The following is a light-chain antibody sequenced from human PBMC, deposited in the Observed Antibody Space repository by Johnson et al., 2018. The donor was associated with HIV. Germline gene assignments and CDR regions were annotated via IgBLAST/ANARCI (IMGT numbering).Light chain of an antibody. CDR1: SSNIGNIY. CDR2: DNN. Sequence: QSVLTQPPSVSAAPGQKVTISCSGSSSNIGNIYVSWYQHLPGTAPKLLIYDNNKRPSGIPDRFSGSKSGTSATLAITGLHTGDEADYYCGTWDSSLGAFYGFGTGTKVTVL. V-gene: IGLV1-51*01. J-gene: IGLJ1*01. CDR3: GTWDSSLGAFYG.